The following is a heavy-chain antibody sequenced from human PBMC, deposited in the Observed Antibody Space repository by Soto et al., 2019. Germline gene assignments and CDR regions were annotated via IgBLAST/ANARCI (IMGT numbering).Heavy chain of an antibody. D-gene: IGHD3-22*01. CDR1: GGSISSYY. V-gene: IGHV4-59*01. Sequence: SETLSLTCTVPGGSISSYYWSWIRQPPGKGLEWIGYIYYSGSTNYNPSLKSRVTISVDTSKNQFSLKLSSVTAADTAVYYCARGGDSSCYPSDAFDIWGQGTMVTVSS. CDR2: IYYSGST. J-gene: IGHJ3*02. CDR3: ARGGDSSCYPSDAFDI.